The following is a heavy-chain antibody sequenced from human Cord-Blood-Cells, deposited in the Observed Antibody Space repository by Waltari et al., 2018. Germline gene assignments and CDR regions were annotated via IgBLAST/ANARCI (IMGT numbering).Heavy chain of an antibody. CDR3: ARRDCSSTSCYWYFDL. D-gene: IGHD2-2*01. Sequence: QVQLQQWGAGLLKPSKTLSLTCAVHGGSFRGDYSRWIRQPPGKGLEWSGEINQSGSTNYNPSLKSRVTISVDTSKNQFSLKLSSVTAADTAVYYCARRDCSSTSCYWYFDLWGRGTLVTVSS. J-gene: IGHJ2*01. CDR2: INQSGST. V-gene: IGHV4-34*01. CDR1: GGSFRGDY.